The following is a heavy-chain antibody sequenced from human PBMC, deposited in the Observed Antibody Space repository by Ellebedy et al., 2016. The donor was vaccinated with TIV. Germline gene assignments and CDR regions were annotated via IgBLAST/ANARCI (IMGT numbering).Heavy chain of an antibody. CDR3: VCGKRGRGVEVVPAFYYGLDV. Sequence: PGGSLRLSCAVSGFTFSSYEMNWVRQAPGKGLAWVSYISGSASVSASADSVKGRFTISRDNASTSLYLLMNSLRVDDTAMYYCVCGKRGRGVEVVPAFYYGLDVWGQGTTVTVSS. D-gene: IGHD3-10*01. CDR1: GFTFSSYE. J-gene: IGHJ6*02. V-gene: IGHV3-48*03. CDR2: ISGSASVS.